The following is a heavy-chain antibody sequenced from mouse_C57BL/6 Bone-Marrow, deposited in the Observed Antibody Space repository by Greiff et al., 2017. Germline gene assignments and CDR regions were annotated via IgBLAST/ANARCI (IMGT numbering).Heavy chain of an antibody. Sequence: EVKVVESGEGLVKPGGSLKLSCAASGFTFSSYAMSWVRQTPEKRLEWVAYISSGGDYIYYADTVKGRFTISRDNARNTLYLQMSSLKSEDTAMYYCTRDYYGHYFDYWGQGTTLTVSS. V-gene: IGHV5-9-1*02. CDR3: TRDYYGHYFDY. CDR1: GFTFSSYA. D-gene: IGHD1-2*01. CDR2: ISSGGDYI. J-gene: IGHJ2*01.